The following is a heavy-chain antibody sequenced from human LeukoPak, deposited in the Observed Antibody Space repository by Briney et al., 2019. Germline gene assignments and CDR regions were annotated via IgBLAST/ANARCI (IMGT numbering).Heavy chain of an antibody. V-gene: IGHV1-69*06. CDR1: GGTFSSYA. CDR3: ARGLGNDGIFDL. D-gene: IGHD1-1*01. CDR2: ITPIFGTA. J-gene: IGHJ4*02. Sequence: ASVKVSCKASGGTFSSYAISWVRQAPGQGLEWMGGITPIFGTANYAQKFQGRVTITADKSTSTAYMELSSLRSEDTAVYYCARGLGNDGIFDLWGQGTLVTVSS.